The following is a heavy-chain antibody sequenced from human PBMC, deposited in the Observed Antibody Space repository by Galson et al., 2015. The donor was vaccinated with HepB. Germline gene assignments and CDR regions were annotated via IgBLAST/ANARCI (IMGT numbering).Heavy chain of an antibody. Sequence: SLRLSCAASGFTFSSYSMDWVRQAPGKGLEWVSSISSSSSYIYYADSVKGRFTISRDNAKNSLYLQMNSLRAEDTAVYYCARTPMEVVRAFDIWGQGTMVTVSS. CDR2: ISSSSSYI. V-gene: IGHV3-21*01. D-gene: IGHD3-22*01. J-gene: IGHJ3*02. CDR1: GFTFSSYS. CDR3: ARTPMEVVRAFDI.